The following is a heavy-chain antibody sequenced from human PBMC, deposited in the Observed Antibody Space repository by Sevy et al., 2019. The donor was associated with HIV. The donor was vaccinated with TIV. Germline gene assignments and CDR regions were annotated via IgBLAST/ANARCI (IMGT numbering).Heavy chain of an antibody. Sequence: GGSLRLSCAASGFTFSSYWMSWVRLAPGKGLEWVANIKQDGSEKYYVDSVKGRFTISRDNAKNSLYLQMNSLRAEDTAVYYCARLTMVRGVIPIRFDPWGQGTLVTVSS. V-gene: IGHV3-7*01. CDR3: ARLTMVRGVIPIRFDP. J-gene: IGHJ5*02. D-gene: IGHD3-10*01. CDR2: IKQDGSEK. CDR1: GFTFSSYW.